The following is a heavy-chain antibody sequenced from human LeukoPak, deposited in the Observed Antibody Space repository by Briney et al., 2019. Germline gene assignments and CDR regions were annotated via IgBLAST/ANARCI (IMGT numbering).Heavy chain of an antibody. V-gene: IGHV4-30-4*08. CDR1: GGSISSGDYY. D-gene: IGHD3-22*01. CDR2: IYYSGST. Sequence: SQTLSLTCTVSGGSISSGDYYWRWIRQPPGKGLEWNGYIYYSGSTYYNPSLKSRVTISVDTSKNQFSLMLSSVTAADTAVYYCAKITMRVVDAFDIWGQGTMVTVSS. J-gene: IGHJ3*02. CDR3: AKITMRVVDAFDI.